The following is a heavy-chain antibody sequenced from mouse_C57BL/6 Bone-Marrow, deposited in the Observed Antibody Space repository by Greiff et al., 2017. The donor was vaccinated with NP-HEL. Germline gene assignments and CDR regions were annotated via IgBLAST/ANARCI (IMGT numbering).Heavy chain of an antibody. CDR2: IRSKSNNYAT. J-gene: IGHJ4*01. CDR3: VRRRRWNYYAMDY. CDR1: GFSFNTYA. V-gene: IGHV10-1*01. Sequence: EVHLVESGGGLVQPKGSLKLSCAASGFSFNTYAMNWVRQAPGKGLEWVARIRSKSNNYATYYADSVKDRFTISRDDSESMHYLQMNNLKTEDTAMYYCVRRRRWNYYAMDYWGQGTSVTVSS.